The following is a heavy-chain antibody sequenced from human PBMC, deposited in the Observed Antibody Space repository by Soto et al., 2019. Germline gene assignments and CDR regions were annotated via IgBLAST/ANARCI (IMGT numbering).Heavy chain of an antibody. CDR3: ARDHSSSWHDFDS. V-gene: IGHV1-18*01. J-gene: IGHJ4*02. CDR2: ISGYNGNT. CDR1: GYTFSSYG. D-gene: IGHD6-13*01. Sequence: ASVKVSCKASGYTFSSYGINWVRQAPGQGLEWMGWISGYNGNTNYAQKFQDRVTMTTDTSASTAYMELWSLRSDDTAMYYCARDHSSSWHDFDSWGQGTLVTSPQ.